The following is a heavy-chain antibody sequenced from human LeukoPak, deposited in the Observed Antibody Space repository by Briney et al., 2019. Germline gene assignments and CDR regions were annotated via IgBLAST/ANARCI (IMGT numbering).Heavy chain of an antibody. Sequence: ASVKVSCKASGYTFTSYGISWVRQAPGQGLEWMGWISAYNGNTNYAQKLQGRVTMTRDTSTSTVYMDLSSLRSEDTAMYYCARVHCSGGSCYGEVFDYWGQGTLVTVSS. J-gene: IGHJ4*02. V-gene: IGHV1-18*01. D-gene: IGHD2-15*01. CDR3: ARVHCSGGSCYGEVFDY. CDR2: ISAYNGNT. CDR1: GYTFTSYG.